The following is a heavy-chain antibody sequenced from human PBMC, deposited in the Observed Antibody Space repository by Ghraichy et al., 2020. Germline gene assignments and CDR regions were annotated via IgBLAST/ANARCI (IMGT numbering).Heavy chain of an antibody. CDR3: ARPGGRIAARQYFDF. CDR1: GGSISSSSYY. CDR2: IHNSGST. J-gene: IGHJ4*02. V-gene: IGHV4-39*01. D-gene: IGHD6-6*01. Sequence: SQTLSLTCTVSGGSISSSSYYWVWIRQPPGKGLEWIGSIHNSGSTFYNPSLRSRVTISVDSSKNQFSLKLRSVTAADTAVYYCARPGGRIAARQYFDFWGQGTLVTVSS.